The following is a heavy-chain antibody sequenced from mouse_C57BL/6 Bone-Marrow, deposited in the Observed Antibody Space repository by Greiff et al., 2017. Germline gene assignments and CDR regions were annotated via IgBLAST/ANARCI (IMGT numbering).Heavy chain of an antibody. CDR2: IYPGNGDT. J-gene: IGHJ4*01. Sequence: LQQSGAELVRPGASVKMSCKASGYTFTSYNMHWVKPTPRQGLEWIGAIYPGNGDTSYNQKFKGKATLTVDKSSSTAYMQLSSLTSEDSAVYGCARCGLKRAMDYWGQGTSVTVSS. CDR1: GYTFTSYN. V-gene: IGHV1-12*01. D-gene: IGHD1-3*01. CDR3: ARCGLKRAMDY.